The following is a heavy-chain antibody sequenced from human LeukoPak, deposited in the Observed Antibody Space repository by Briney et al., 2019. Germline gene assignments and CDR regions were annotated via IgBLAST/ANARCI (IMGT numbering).Heavy chain of an antibody. D-gene: IGHD3-10*01. CDR3: ARPFGEAVQTTLGGVDY. CDR1: GYSFTTYW. Sequence: LGESLKISCKGSGYSFTTYWIGWVCQVPGEGLGWMGIIYPGDSDTRYNPPFQGQVTISVDKSISTAYLQWSSLKASDTAMYYCARPFGEAVQTTLGGVDYWGQGTLVTVSS. CDR2: IYPGDSDT. V-gene: IGHV5-51*01. J-gene: IGHJ4*02.